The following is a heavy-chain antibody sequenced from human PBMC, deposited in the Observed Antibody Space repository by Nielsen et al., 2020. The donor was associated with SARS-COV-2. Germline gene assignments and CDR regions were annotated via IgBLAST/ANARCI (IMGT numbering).Heavy chain of an antibody. Sequence: SVKVSCKASGYTFTSYGISWVRQAPGQGLEWMGGIIPIFGTANYAQKFQGRVTITADKSTSTAYMELSSLRSEDTAVYYCAREARYGGIPNWGQGTLVTVSS. CDR3: AREARYGGIPN. V-gene: IGHV1-69*06. D-gene: IGHD4-23*01. CDR1: GYTFTSYG. J-gene: IGHJ4*02. CDR2: IIPIFGTA.